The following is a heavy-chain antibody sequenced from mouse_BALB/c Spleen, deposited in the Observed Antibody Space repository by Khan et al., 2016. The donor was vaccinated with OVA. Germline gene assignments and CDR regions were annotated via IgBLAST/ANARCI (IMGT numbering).Heavy chain of an antibody. CDR1: GYSFTGYF. CDR2: INPHIGET. V-gene: IGHV1-20*02. D-gene: IGHD1-1*01. Sequence: VQLKQSGPELVKPGASVKISCKASGYSFTGYFMNWVMQSHGKSLEWIGRINPHIGETFYNQKFKGKATLTVDESSSTAHMELRSLASGDSAVHYCARIYGSDFDYWGQGTTLTVSS. CDR3: ARIYGSDFDY. J-gene: IGHJ2*01.